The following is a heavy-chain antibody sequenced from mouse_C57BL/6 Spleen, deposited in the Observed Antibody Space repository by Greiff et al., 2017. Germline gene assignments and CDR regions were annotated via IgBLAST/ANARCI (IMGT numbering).Heavy chain of an antibody. CDR1: GYTFTDYE. CDR3: ARETGDYAMDY. Sequence: QVQLQQSGAELVRPGASVTLSCKASGYTFTDYEMHWVKQTPVHGLEWIGAIDPETGGTSYNQKFKGKATLTVDTSSSTAYMELNSLTSEDSAVYYCARETGDYAMDYWGQGTSVTVSS. V-gene: IGHV1-15*01. D-gene: IGHD4-1*01. CDR2: IDPETGGT. J-gene: IGHJ4*01.